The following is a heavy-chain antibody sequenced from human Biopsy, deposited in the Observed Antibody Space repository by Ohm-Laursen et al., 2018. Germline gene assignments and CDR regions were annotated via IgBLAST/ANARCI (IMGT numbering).Heavy chain of an antibody. J-gene: IGHJ4*02. Sequence: ASVKVSCKASGYSFTSYYMHWVRQAPGEGLEWMGRVSGYNGNTNYAQRFQGRVTMTTDTSTNTAYMELRSLRADDTAVYYCARVTLPLYLDFWGQGTRVTVSS. CDR1: GYSFTSYY. CDR3: ARVTLPLYLDF. V-gene: IGHV1-18*04. CDR2: VSGYNGNT. D-gene: IGHD3-16*01.